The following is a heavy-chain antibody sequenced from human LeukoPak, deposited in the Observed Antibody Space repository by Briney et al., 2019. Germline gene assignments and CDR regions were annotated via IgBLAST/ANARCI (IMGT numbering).Heavy chain of an antibody. CDR1: GFTFSNYW. V-gene: IGHV3-7*01. CDR3: VRDGGVSGYDLLDY. Sequence: GGSLRLSCAASGFTFSNYWMTWVRQAPGKGLERVAHINQDGSKEYYMDSVKARFTISRDNAKNSLSLQMNSLRAEDTAVYYCVRDGGVSGYDLLDYWGQGTLVTVSS. D-gene: IGHD5-12*01. CDR2: INQDGSKE. J-gene: IGHJ4*02.